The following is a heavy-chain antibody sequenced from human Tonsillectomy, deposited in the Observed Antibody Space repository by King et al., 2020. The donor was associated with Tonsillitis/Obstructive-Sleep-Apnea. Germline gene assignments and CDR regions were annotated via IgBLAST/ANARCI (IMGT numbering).Heavy chain of an antibody. D-gene: IGHD6-6*01. V-gene: IGHV3-15*01. CDR1: GFIFSNVW. CDR2: IKSKTHGGTT. J-gene: IGHJ3*01. Sequence: VQLVESGGGLVKPGGSLRLSCAASGFIFSNVWMNWVRQAPGKGLEWVGRIKSKTHGGTTDYAAPVKGRFSISRDDSKNTLYLQMNSLKTEDTALYYCTTIIAARRSDAFDVWGQGTMVTVSS. CDR3: TTIIAARRSDAFDV.